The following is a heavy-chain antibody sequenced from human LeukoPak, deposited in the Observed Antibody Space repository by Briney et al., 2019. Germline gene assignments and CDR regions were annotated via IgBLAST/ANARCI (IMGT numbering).Heavy chain of an antibody. Sequence: PGGSLRLSCAASGSTFSSYWMSWVRQAPGKGLEWVANIKQDGSEKYYVDSVKGRFTISRDNAKNSLYLQMNSLRAEDTAVYYCASGFGFDCSSTSCSYFDYWGQGTLVTVSS. CDR2: IKQDGSEK. CDR1: GSTFSSYW. J-gene: IGHJ4*02. V-gene: IGHV3-7*01. CDR3: ASGFGFDCSSTSCSYFDY. D-gene: IGHD2-2*01.